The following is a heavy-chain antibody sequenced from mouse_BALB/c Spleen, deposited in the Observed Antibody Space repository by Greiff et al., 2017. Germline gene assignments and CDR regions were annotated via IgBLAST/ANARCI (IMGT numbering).Heavy chain of an antibody. J-gene: IGHJ2*01. Sequence: EVQLMESGGGLVQPAGSLTLSCSASGFTFSSYGMSWVRQTPDKRLELVATINSNGGSTYYPDSVKGRFTISRDNAKNNLYLQMSSLKAEDTAMYYCARDEPDYWGQGTTVTVSA. CDR2: INSNGGST. CDR3: ARDEPDY. CDR1: GFTFSSYG. V-gene: IGHV5-6-3*01.